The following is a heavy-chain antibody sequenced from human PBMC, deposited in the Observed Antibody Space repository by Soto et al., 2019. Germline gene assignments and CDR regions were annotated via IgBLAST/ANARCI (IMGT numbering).Heavy chain of an antibody. D-gene: IGHD4-17*01. CDR3: ARWTMTTVTEGWFDP. CDR1: GGSFSGYY. Sequence: SETLSLTCAVYGGSFSGYYWSWIRQPPGKGLEWIGEINHSGSTNYNPSLKSRVTISVDTSKNQFSLKLSSVTAADTAVYYCARWTMTTVTEGWFDPWGQGTLVTVSS. CDR2: INHSGST. V-gene: IGHV4-34*01. J-gene: IGHJ5*02.